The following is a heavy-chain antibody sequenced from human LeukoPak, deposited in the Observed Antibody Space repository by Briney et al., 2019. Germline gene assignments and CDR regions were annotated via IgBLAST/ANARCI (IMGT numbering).Heavy chain of an antibody. V-gene: IGHV4-34*01. CDR3: ARARAHLKYYYDSSGYYYFDY. D-gene: IGHD3-22*01. J-gene: IGHJ4*02. Sequence: SETLSLTCAVYGGSFSGYYWSWIRQPPGKGLEWIGEINHIGRTNYNPSLKSRVTISVDTSKNQFSLKLSPVTAADTAVYYCARARAHLKYYYDSSGYYYFDYWGQGTLVTVSS. CDR1: GGSFSGYY. CDR2: INHIGRT.